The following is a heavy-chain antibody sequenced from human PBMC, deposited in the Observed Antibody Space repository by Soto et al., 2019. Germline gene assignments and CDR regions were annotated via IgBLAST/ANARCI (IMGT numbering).Heavy chain of an antibody. J-gene: IGHJ6*02. CDR2: ISAYNGNT. Sequence: ASVKVSCKASGYTFTSYGISWVRQAPGQGLEWMGWISAYNGNTNYAQKLQGRVTMTTDTSTSTAYMELRSLRSDDTAVYYCARDRGIAARAYYYYGMDVWGQGTTVTVSS. CDR1: GYTFTSYG. CDR3: ARDRGIAARAYYYYGMDV. D-gene: IGHD6-6*01. V-gene: IGHV1-18*01.